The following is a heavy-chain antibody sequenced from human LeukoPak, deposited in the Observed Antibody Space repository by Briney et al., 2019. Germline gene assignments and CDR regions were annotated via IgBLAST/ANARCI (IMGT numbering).Heavy chain of an antibody. CDR1: GYSFTSYQ. J-gene: IGHJ5*02. CDR2: ISPGDSET. D-gene: IGHD3-9*01. CDR3: ARHGDDQGDYSLLTGYSKANWFDP. Sequence: GESLKISCKSFGYSFTSYQIAWVRQMPGKGLEWMGIISPGDSETRYSPSFQGQVSISADKSTNTPYLQRDNLKASDTATYYCARHGDDQGDYSLLTGYSKANWFDPWGQGTLVTVSS. V-gene: IGHV5-51*01.